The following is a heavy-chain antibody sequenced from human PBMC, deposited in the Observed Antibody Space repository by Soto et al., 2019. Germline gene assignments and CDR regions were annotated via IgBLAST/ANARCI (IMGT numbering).Heavy chain of an antibody. J-gene: IGHJ4*02. CDR3: AKGADLLTNYYFAY. V-gene: IGHV3-9*01. D-gene: IGHD2-8*02. Sequence: EVQLVESGGGLVQPGRSLRLSCAASGFTFDDYAMHWVRQAPGKGLEWVSGLSWNSGSIGYADSVKGRFTISRDNAKNSLYLQMNSLRAEDTAFYYCAKGADLLTNYYFAYWGQGTLVTVSS. CDR2: LSWNSGSI. CDR1: GFTFDDYA.